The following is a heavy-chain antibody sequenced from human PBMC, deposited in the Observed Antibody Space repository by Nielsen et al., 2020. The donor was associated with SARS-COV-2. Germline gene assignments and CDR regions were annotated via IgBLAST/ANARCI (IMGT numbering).Heavy chain of an antibody. Sequence: SETLSLTCAVYGGSFSGYYWSWIRQPPGKGLEWIGEINHSGSTNYNLSLKSRVTISVDTSKNQFSLKLSSVTAADTAVYYCARGRGLRYFDWLLHPNWFDPWGQGTLVTVSS. CDR2: INHSGST. CDR3: ARGRGLRYFDWLLHPNWFDP. D-gene: IGHD3-9*01. CDR1: GGSFSGYY. V-gene: IGHV4-34*01. J-gene: IGHJ5*02.